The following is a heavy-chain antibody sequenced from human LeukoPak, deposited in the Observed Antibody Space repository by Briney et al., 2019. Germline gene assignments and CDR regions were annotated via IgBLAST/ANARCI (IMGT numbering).Heavy chain of an antibody. CDR3: ARHDDILTGYYYGMDV. D-gene: IGHD3-9*01. Sequence: GESLQISCKGSGYSFTSYWISWVRQLPGKGLEWMGRIDPSDSYTNYSPSFQGHVTISADKSISTAYLQWSSLKASDTAMYYCARHDDILTGYYYGMDVWGQGTTVTVSS. V-gene: IGHV5-10-1*01. CDR1: GYSFTSYW. CDR2: IDPSDSYT. J-gene: IGHJ6*02.